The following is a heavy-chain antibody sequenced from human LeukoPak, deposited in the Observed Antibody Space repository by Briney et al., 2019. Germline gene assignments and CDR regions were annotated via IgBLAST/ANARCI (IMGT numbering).Heavy chain of an antibody. CDR3: ARDDYYDSSAIFDY. V-gene: IGHV4-34*01. J-gene: IGHJ4*02. Sequence: SETLSLTCAVYGGSFSGYYWSWIRQPPGKGLEWIGEINHSGSTNYNPPLKSRVTISVDTSKNQFSLKLSSVTAADAAVYYCARDDYYDSSAIFDYWGQGTLVTVSS. CDR1: GGSFSGYY. CDR2: INHSGST. D-gene: IGHD3-22*01.